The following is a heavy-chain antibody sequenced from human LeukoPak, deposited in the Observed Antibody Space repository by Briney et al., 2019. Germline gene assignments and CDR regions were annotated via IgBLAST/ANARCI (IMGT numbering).Heavy chain of an antibody. Sequence: SGTLSLTCAVSGDSITGSKWWSWVRQPPGKGLEWIGEIYDSGSTNYNPSLKSRVTISVDKSKDQFSLKLTSVTAADTAVYYCARDLYRYCGGGSCRQFDYWGQGTLVTVSS. J-gene: IGHJ4*02. CDR1: GDSITGSKW. CDR3: ARDLYRYCGGGSCRQFDY. V-gene: IGHV4-4*02. CDR2: IYDSGST. D-gene: IGHD2-15*01.